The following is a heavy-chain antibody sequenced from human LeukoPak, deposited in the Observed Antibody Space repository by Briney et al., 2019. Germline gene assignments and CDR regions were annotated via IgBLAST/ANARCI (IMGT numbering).Heavy chain of an antibody. CDR1: GFTFISYG. J-gene: IGHJ4*01. Sequence: GGSLRLSCAVSGFTFISYGMQWVRQAPGKGLAWVSRMNTDGSSTTYADSVKGRFTISRDNAKNTLYLEMNSLRAEDTAVYYCARELPREVTLDYWGQGTLVTVSS. D-gene: IGHD2-21*02. V-gene: IGHV3-74*01. CDR3: ARELPREVTLDY. CDR2: MNTDGSST.